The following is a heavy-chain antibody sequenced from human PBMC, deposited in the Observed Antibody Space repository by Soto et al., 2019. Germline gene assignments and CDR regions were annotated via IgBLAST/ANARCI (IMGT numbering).Heavy chain of an antibody. D-gene: IGHD3-3*01. CDR2: ISAYNGNT. CDR3: ARDEPGVVIIHRNWFDP. J-gene: IGHJ5*02. CDR1: GYTFTSYG. V-gene: IGHV1-18*04. Sequence: QVQLVQSGAEVKKPGASVKVSCKASGYTFTSYGISWVRQAPGQGLEWMGWISAYNGNTNYAQKLQGRVTMTTDTSTSTAYMELRGLRSDDTAVYYCARDEPGVVIIHRNWFDPWGQGTLVTVSS.